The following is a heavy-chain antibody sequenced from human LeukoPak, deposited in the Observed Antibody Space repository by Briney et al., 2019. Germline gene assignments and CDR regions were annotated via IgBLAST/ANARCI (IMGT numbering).Heavy chain of an antibody. CDR2: ISGSGGST. CDR1: GFTFSSYA. D-gene: IGHD2-8*01. Sequence: GGSLRLSCAASGFTFSSYAMSWVRQAPGKGLEWVSAISGSGGSTYYADSVKGRFTISRDNSKNTLYLQMNSLRAEDTAVYYCAKRSRGYCTNGVCSPYYYGMDVWGQGTLVTVSS. V-gene: IGHV3-23*01. CDR3: AKRSRGYCTNGVCSPYYYGMDV. J-gene: IGHJ6*02.